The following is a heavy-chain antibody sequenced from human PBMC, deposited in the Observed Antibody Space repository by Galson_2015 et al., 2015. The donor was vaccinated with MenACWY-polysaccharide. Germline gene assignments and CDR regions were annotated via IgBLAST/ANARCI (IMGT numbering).Heavy chain of an antibody. Sequence: SVKVSCKASGYTFTSYDINWVRQATGQGLEWMGWMSPKSGYKGYAQKIQDRVTMTSDTSRSTAYMELSGLRSEDTAVYYCARGGKYYYDSSGYLNWFDPWGQGTLVTVSS. J-gene: IGHJ5*02. V-gene: IGHV1-8*01. CDR1: GYTFTSYD. CDR3: ARGGKYYYDSSGYLNWFDP. CDR2: MSPKSGYK. D-gene: IGHD3-22*01.